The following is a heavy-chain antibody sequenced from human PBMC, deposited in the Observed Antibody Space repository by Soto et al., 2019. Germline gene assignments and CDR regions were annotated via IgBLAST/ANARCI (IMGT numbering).Heavy chain of an antibody. CDR3: ARPYSSSWPPFEY. D-gene: IGHD6-13*01. CDR2: INQSGST. V-gene: IGHV4-34*01. CDR1: GGSFSGYY. J-gene: IGHJ4*02. Sequence: SETLSLTCAVYGGSFSGYYWSWIRQPPGKGLEWIGEINQSGSTNYNPSLKSRVTISVDTSKNQFSLKLSSVTAADTAVYYCARPYSSSWPPFEYWGQGTLVTVSS.